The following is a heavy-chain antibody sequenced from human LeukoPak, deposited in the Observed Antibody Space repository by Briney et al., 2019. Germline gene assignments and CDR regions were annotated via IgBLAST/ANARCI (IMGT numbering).Heavy chain of an antibody. CDR3: ARPGITMVRGAQGFAFDI. Sequence: GESLKISCKGSGYSFTSYWIGWVRQMPGKGLEWMGIIYPGDSDTRYSPSFQGQVTISADKSISTAYLQWSSLKASDTAVYYRARPGITMVRGAQGFAFDIWGQGTMVTVSS. CDR1: GYSFTSYW. CDR2: IYPGDSDT. V-gene: IGHV5-51*01. J-gene: IGHJ3*02. D-gene: IGHD3-10*01.